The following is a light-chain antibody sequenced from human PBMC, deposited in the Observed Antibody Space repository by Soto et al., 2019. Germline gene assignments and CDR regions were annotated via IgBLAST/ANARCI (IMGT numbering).Light chain of an antibody. CDR3: QQSYSTPIT. J-gene: IGKJ5*01. CDR2: AAS. CDR1: QSISSY. Sequence: DIQMPQSPSPPSASVGERAPITWRASQSISSYLNWSQQKPGKAPKLLSYAASSLQSGVPSRVSGSGSGTDCTLTISSLQPEDVATYYCQQSYSTPITVGQGTRLENK. V-gene: IGKV1-39*01.